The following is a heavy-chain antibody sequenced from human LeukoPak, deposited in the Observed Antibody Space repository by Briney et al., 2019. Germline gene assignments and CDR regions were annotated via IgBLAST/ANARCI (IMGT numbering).Heavy chain of an antibody. D-gene: IGHD5-12*01. CDR1: GFTFSSYG. CDR2: ISYDGSNK. CDR3: AKDSGYALGY. Sequence: GGSLRLSCAASGFTFSSYGMHWVRQAPGKGLEWVAVISYDGSNKYYADSVKGRFTISRDNSKNTLYLQMNSLRAEDTAVYYCAKDSGYALGYWGQGTLVTVSS. J-gene: IGHJ4*02. V-gene: IGHV3-30*18.